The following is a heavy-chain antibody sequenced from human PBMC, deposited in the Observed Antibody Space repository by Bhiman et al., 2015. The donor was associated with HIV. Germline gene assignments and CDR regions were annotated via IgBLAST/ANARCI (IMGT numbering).Heavy chain of an antibody. CDR1: GFTFSSYA. Sequence: VQLVESGGGQVKPGGSLRLSCAASGFTFSSYAMHWVRQAPGKGLEWVAVISYDGSNKYYADSVKGRFTISRDNSKNTLYLQMNSLRADDTAVYYCARGERGIAAAAYFDYWGQGTLVTVSS. D-gene: IGHD6-13*01. V-gene: IGHV3-30*04. J-gene: IGHJ4*02. CDR3: ARGERGIAAAAYFDY. CDR2: ISYDGSNK.